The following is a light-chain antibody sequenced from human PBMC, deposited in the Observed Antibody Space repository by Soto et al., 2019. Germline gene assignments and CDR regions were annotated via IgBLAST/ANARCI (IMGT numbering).Light chain of an antibody. Sequence: EIVLTQSPGTLSLSPGERATLSCRASQSVSSNYLAWYQHKPGQGPRLLIYAASSRATGIPDRFSGSGSGTDFTLTISRLEPEDFALYYCQKYGSAFTFGPGTKVYIK. CDR1: QSVSSNY. V-gene: IGKV3-20*01. CDR2: AAS. CDR3: QKYGSAFT. J-gene: IGKJ3*01.